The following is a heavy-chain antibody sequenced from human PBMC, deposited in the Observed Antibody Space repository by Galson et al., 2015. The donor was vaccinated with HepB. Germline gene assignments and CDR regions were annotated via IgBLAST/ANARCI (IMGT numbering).Heavy chain of an antibody. D-gene: IGHD3-10*01. J-gene: IGHJ6*02. CDR2: ISSGGNT. CDR1: GFTVSNSY. Sequence: SLRLSCAASGFTVSNSYMSWARQAPGKGLEWVSIISSGGNTYYADPVKGRFTISRDNSKGTLYLQMNSLRAEDTAVYYCAGRGYGYYYGMNVWGQGTTVTVSS. V-gene: IGHV3-53*01. CDR3: AGRGYGYYYGMNV.